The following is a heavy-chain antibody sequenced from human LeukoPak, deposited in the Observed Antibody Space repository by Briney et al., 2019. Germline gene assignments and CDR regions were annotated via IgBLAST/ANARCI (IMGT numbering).Heavy chain of an antibody. Sequence: KPGGSLRLSCAASGFKLDSYMLNWVRQAPGKGLEWVSSISSTGSYIYYGDSVKGRFTISRDNPGNVVYLQMDSLRAEDTAVYYCTRVAQSGPTGWFDPWGQGTLVSVSS. CDR2: ISSTGSYI. CDR1: GFKLDSYM. J-gene: IGHJ5*02. D-gene: IGHD3-10*01. V-gene: IGHV3-21*01. CDR3: TRVAQSGPTGWFDP.